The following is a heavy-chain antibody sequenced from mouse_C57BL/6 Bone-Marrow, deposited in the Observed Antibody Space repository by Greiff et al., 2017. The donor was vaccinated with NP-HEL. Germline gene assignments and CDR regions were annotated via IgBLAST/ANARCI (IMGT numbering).Heavy chain of an antibody. CDR1: GYTFTSYW. CDR2: IDPSDSYT. D-gene: IGHD1-1*01. Sequence: VQLQQPGAELVKPGASVKLSCKASGYTFTSYWMQWVKQRPGQGLEWIGEIDPSDSYTNFNQKFKGKATLTVDTSSSTAYMQLSSLTAEDSAVYYCARRYGSSLDYWGKGTTLTVSS. V-gene: IGHV1-50*01. CDR3: ARRYGSSLDY. J-gene: IGHJ2*01.